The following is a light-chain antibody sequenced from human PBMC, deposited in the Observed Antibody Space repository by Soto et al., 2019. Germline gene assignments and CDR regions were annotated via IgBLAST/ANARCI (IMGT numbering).Light chain of an antibody. V-gene: IGKV1-5*03. CDR2: KAS. CDR3: QQYNTYSWT. CDR1: QSISTW. J-gene: IGKJ1*01. Sequence: DIQMTQSPSTLSASVGDRVTITCRASQSISTWLAWYQQKPGKGPTLLIYKASRLESGVPSRFSGSGSGTECALTISSLQPADFATYYCQQYNTYSWTFGQGTKVDIK.